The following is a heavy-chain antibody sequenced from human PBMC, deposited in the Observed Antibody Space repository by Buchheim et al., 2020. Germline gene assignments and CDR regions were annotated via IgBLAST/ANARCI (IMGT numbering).Heavy chain of an antibody. CDR1: GFTFSSYS. CDR3: ARAGYDSSGYPFYYYGMDV. Sequence: EVQLVESGGGLVQPGGSLRLSCAASGFTFSSYSMNWVRQAPGKGLEWVSYISSSSSTIYYADSVKGRFTISRDNATNSLYLQMNSLRAEDTAVYYCARAGYDSSGYPFYYYGMDVWGQGTT. CDR2: ISSSSSTI. J-gene: IGHJ6*02. D-gene: IGHD3-22*01. V-gene: IGHV3-48*01.